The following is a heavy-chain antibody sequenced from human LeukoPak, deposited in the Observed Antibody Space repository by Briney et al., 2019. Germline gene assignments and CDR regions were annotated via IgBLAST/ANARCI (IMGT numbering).Heavy chain of an antibody. V-gene: IGHV3-23*01. CDR1: GFTFSDYS. Sequence: GGSLRLSCAASGFTFSDYSMNWVRQAPGKGLEWVSAISGSGGSTYYADSVKGRFTISRDNSKNTLYLQMNSLRAEDTAVYYCAKDLVRFSSSWYNFDYWGQGTLVTVSS. J-gene: IGHJ4*02. CDR3: AKDLVRFSSSWYNFDY. CDR2: ISGSGGST. D-gene: IGHD6-13*01.